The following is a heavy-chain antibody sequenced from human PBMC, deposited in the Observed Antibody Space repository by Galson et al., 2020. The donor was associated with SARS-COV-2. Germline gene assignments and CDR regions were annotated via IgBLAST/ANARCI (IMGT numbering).Heavy chain of an antibody. J-gene: IGHJ6*02. D-gene: IGHD3-22*01. CDR3: ARLYYDSSGYYYYGMDV. CDR2: IYYSGST. Sequence: SETLSLTCTVSGGSISSYYWSWIRQPPGKGLEWIGYIYYSGSTNYNPSLKSRVTISVDTSKNQFSLKLSSVTAADTAVYYCARLYYDSSGYYYYGMDVWGQGTTVTVSS. CDR1: GGSISSYY. V-gene: IGHV4-59*08.